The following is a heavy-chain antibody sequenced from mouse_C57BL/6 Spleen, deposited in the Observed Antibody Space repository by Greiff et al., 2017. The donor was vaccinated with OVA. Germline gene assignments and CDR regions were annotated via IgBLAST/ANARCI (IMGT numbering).Heavy chain of an antibody. CDR1: GFTFSSYA. V-gene: IGHV5-9-1*02. CDR2: ISSGGDYI. CDR3: TREGLYYYGSRYFDY. D-gene: IGHD1-1*01. J-gene: IGHJ2*01. Sequence: EVQGVESGEGLVKPGGSLKLSCAASGFTFSSYAMSWVRQTPEKRLEWVAYISSGGDYIYYADTVKGRFTISRDNARNTLYLQMSSLKSEDTAMYYCTREGLYYYGSRYFDYWGQGTTLTVSS.